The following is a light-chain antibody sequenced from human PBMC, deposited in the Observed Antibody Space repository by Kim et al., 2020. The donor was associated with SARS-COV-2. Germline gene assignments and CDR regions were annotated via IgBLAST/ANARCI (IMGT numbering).Light chain of an antibody. J-gene: IGLJ3*02. V-gene: IGLV3-21*04. CDR3: QVWDSSSDHPV. CDR2: YDS. Sequence: PGKTARSTCGGNNIGSKSVHWYQQKPGQAPVLVIYYDSDRPSGIPERFSGSNSGNTATLTISRVEAGDEADYYCQVWDSSSDHPVFGGGTKLTVL. CDR1: NIGSKS.